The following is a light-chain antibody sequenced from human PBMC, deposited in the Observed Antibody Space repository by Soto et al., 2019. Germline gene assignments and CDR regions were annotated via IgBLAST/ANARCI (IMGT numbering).Light chain of an antibody. CDR3: NSYTSTTPYV. Sequence: HSALTQPASVSGSPGQSITISCTGTSSDVGGYRYVSWFQQHPGKAPKLIIYEVTNRPSGISSRFSGSKSGNTASLTISGLQPEDEADYYCNSYTSTTPYVFGTGTKVTVL. CDR1: SSDVGGYRY. CDR2: EVT. V-gene: IGLV2-14*03. J-gene: IGLJ1*01.